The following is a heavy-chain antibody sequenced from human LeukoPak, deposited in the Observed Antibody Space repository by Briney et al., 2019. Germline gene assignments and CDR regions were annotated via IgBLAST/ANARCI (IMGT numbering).Heavy chain of an antibody. V-gene: IGHV3-23*01. CDR3: ARDRAHYDTSGYYSYYFDY. CDR1: GFTFSSYA. Sequence: GGSLRLSCAASGFTFSSYAMSWVRQAPGKGLEWVSAISGSGGGTHYADSVKGRFTISRDNAKNSLYLQMDSLRADDTAVYYCARDRAHYDTSGYYSYYFDYWGQGTLVTVSS. J-gene: IGHJ4*02. CDR2: ISGSGGGT. D-gene: IGHD3-22*01.